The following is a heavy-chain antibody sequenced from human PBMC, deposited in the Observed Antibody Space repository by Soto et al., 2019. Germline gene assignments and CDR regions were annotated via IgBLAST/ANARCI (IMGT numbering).Heavy chain of an antibody. D-gene: IGHD5-12*01. J-gene: IGHJ4*02. CDR1: GDSVSSNSAA. Sequence: SQTLSLTCAISGDSVSSNSAAWNWIRQSPSRGLERLGRTYYRSKWYNDYAISLKSRITFNPDTSKNQLSLHLNSMTPEDTAVYYCAREGYDSFDYWGQGTLVTVSS. CDR3: AREGYDSFDY. V-gene: IGHV6-1*01. CDR2: TYYRSKWYN.